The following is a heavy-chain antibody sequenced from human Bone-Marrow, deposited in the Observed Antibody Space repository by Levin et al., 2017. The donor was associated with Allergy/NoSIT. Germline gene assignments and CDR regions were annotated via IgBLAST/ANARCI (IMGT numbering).Heavy chain of an antibody. CDR3: ARVPTWEWELRGDY. Sequence: KISCKASGGTFSSYTISWVRQAPGQGLEWMGRIIPILGIANYAQKFQGRVTITADKSTSTAYMELSSLRSEDTAVYYCARVPTWEWELRGDYWGQGTLVTVSS. CDR2: IIPILGIA. D-gene: IGHD1-26*01. V-gene: IGHV1-69*02. CDR1: GGTFSSYT. J-gene: IGHJ4*02.